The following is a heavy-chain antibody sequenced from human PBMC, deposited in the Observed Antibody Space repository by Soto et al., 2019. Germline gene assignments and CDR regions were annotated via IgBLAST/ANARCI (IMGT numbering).Heavy chain of an antibody. Sequence: SETLSLTCTVSGGSITNYYWSWIRQPPGKGLEWIGYIYYSGTTNYNPSLKSRITISVDTSKNQFSLKLNSVTAADTAVYYCARGGFNSWYFDYWGQGTLVTV. CDR3: ARGGFNSWYFDY. CDR1: GGSITNYY. V-gene: IGHV4-59*01. J-gene: IGHJ4*02. CDR2: IYYSGTT. D-gene: IGHD6-13*01.